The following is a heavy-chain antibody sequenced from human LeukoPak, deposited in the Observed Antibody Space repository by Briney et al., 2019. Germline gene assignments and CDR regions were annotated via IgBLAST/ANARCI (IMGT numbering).Heavy chain of an antibody. Sequence: PSETLSLTCTVSGGSISSYYWSWIRQPPGKGLEWIGYLYYGGSTIYNPSLKSRVTISVDTSKSQFSLKLTSVTAADTAVYYCARGTIFGVVMDVWGQGTTVTVSS. D-gene: IGHD3-3*01. CDR1: GGSISSYY. CDR3: ARGTIFGVVMDV. CDR2: LYYGGST. V-gene: IGHV4-59*01. J-gene: IGHJ6*02.